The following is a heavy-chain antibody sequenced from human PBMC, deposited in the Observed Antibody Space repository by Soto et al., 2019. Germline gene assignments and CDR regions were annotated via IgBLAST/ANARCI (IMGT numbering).Heavy chain of an antibody. J-gene: IGHJ3*02. Sequence: PGGSLRLSCAASGFTFSSYEMNWVRQAPGKGLEWVSYISSSGSTIYYADSVKGRFTISRDNAKNSLYLQMNSLRAEDTAVYYCARGDPYSGSYRDAFDIWGQGTMVTVSS. CDR1: GFTFSSYE. CDR2: ISSSGSTI. D-gene: IGHD1-26*01. CDR3: ARGDPYSGSYRDAFDI. V-gene: IGHV3-48*03.